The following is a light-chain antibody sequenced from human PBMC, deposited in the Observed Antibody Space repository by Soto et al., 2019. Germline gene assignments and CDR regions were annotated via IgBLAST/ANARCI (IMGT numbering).Light chain of an antibody. CDR2: AAS. J-gene: IGKJ1*01. CDR1: QGVSTN. CDR3: QQYDDWPET. Sequence: EILMTQSPATLSVSPGERATLSCRASQGVSTNLAWYQQKRGQAPRLLIYAASTRATGIPARFSGSGSGTEFTLTISSLQSGDFAVYYCQQYDDWPETFGQGTKVDIK. V-gene: IGKV3-15*01.